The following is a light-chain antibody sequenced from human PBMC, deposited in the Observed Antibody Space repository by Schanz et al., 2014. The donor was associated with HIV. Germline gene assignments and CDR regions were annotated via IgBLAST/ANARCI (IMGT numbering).Light chain of an antibody. CDR3: LSYDTSLPSSV. J-gene: IGLJ3*02. Sequence: QSALTQPASVSGSPGQSVTISCTGTYTDIGAYNYVSWYQQHPGRAPRLLIYGVNGRPSGISDRFSGSKSGTAASLTISGLQPEDEADYYCLSYDTSLPSSVFGGGTKVTVL. CDR1: YTDIGAYNY. CDR2: GVN. V-gene: IGLV2-14*03.